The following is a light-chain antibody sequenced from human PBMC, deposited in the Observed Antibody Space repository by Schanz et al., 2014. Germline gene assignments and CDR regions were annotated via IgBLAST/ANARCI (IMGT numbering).Light chain of an antibody. CDR2: GDN. J-gene: IGLJ3*02. CDR3: SSFTSSLRWV. Sequence: QSALTQPASVSASPGQSITISCTGTATDIGGTYLVSWYQQNPGEAPKLLILGDNHRPSGVSNRFSGSKSGNTASLTISGLQAEDEADYYCSSFTSSLRWVFGGGTKLTVL. CDR1: ATDIGGTYL. V-gene: IGLV2-14*02.